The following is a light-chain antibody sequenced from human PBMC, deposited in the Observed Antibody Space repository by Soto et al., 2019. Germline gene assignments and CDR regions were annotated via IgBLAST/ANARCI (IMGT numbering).Light chain of an antibody. V-gene: IGKV3-11*01. CDR3: QQCNNWPPIT. CDR2: DVS. J-gene: IGKJ5*01. Sequence: EIVLTQSPATLSLSPGERATLSCRASQSVTKCLAWYQQKPGQAPRLLIYDVSSRAPGIPARFSGSGSGTDFTLTISSLEPEDFAVYYCQQCNNWPPITFGQGTDWRL. CDR1: QSVTKC.